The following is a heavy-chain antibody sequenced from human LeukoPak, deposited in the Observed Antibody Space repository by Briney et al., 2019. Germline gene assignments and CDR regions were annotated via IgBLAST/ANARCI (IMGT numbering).Heavy chain of an antibody. D-gene: IGHD4-23*01. CDR1: GFTFSRFE. Sequence: GSLRLSCVASGFTFSRFEMNWVRQAPGKGLEWISHISTGTYIAYTDSVKGRFTISRDNAKNSLFLQMNSLRAEDTAVYYCTREQDREASATVVGDYWGQGTLVTVSS. CDR3: TREQDREASATVVGDY. CDR2: ISTGTYI. J-gene: IGHJ4*02. V-gene: IGHV3-48*03.